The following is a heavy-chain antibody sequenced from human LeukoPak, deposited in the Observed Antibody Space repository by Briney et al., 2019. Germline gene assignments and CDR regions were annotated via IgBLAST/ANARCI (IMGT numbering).Heavy chain of an antibody. D-gene: IGHD2-15*01. CDR3: ARDLVDLGLDY. J-gene: IGHJ4*02. Sequence: SETLSLTCTVSSGSISSGGYYWSWIRQPARKVLEWIGYIYDSGSTYYNQSLKSRVTISVVRFKHHSALKLSSVTAADTGVYYCARDLVDLGLDYWGQGTLVTVSS. CDR2: IYDSGST. V-gene: IGHV4-30-2*01. CDR1: SGSISSGGYY.